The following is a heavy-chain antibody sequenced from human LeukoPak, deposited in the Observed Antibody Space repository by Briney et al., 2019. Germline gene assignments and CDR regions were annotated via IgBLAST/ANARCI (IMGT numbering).Heavy chain of an antibody. V-gene: IGHV5-51*01. Sequence: GESLKISCKGSGYDFTSNWIGWVRQMPGKGLEWMGIIYPGDSDTRYGPSFQGQVIISTDKSINTAYLQWSSLKPSDTAMYFCTIRYSGSYNDYWGQGTLVTVSS. D-gene: IGHD1-26*01. CDR1: GYDFTSNW. CDR2: IYPGDSDT. CDR3: TIRYSGSYNDY. J-gene: IGHJ4*02.